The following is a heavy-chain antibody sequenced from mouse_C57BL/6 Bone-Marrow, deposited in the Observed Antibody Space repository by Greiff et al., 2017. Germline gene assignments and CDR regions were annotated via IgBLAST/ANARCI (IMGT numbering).Heavy chain of an antibody. Sequence: VHVKQSGGGLVQPGESLKLSCESNEYEFPSHDMSWVRKTPEKRLELVAAINSDGGSTYYPDTMERRFIISRDNTKKTLYLQMSSLRSEDTALYYCARPNWAPYYFDYWGQGTTLTVSS. CDR2: INSDGGST. CDR3: ARPNWAPYYFDY. V-gene: IGHV5-2*01. J-gene: IGHJ2*01. CDR1: EYEFPSHD. D-gene: IGHD4-1*01.